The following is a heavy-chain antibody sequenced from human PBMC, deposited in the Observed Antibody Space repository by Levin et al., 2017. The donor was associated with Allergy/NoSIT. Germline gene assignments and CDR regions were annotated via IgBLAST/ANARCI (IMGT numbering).Heavy chain of an antibody. V-gene: IGHV3-23*01. CDR1: GFTFSNYA. CDR3: AKRSMAGSGYHPIYY. J-gene: IGHJ4*02. D-gene: IGHD3-22*01. Sequence: GGSLRLSCAASGFTFSNYAMTWVRQAPGQGLKWVSTISDSGVNTYYADSVKGRFTISRDNSKNTLYLQMNSLRAEDTAVYHCAKRSMAGSGYHPIYYWGQGTLVTVSS. CDR2: ISDSGVNT.